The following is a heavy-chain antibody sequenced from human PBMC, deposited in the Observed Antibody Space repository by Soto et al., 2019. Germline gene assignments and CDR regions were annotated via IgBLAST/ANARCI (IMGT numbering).Heavy chain of an antibody. Sequence: QVQLVESGGGVVQPGRSLRLSCAASGFTFSSYGMHWVRQAPGKGLEWVAVIWYDGSNKYYADSVKGRFTISRDSSKNTLYLQMNSLRAEDTAVYYCARDGGYCSSTSCSSYYFDYWGQGTLVTVSS. CDR1: GFTFSSYG. CDR3: ARDGGYCSSTSCSSYYFDY. CDR2: IWYDGSNK. V-gene: IGHV3-33*01. D-gene: IGHD2-2*01. J-gene: IGHJ4*02.